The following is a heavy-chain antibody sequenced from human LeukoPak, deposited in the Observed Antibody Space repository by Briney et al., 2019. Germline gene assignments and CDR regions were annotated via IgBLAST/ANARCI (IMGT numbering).Heavy chain of an antibody. CDR2: FNHNGSAT. Sequence: VASLNLSCKVSGYTFTELSMHWVRQAPGKALEWMGEFNHNGSATNYAHHMQGRITMTDATSNHSSYMQLTSPRAEHTAVYYCATQKNITMVRGVIIPKRRGSFDYWGQGTLVTVSS. D-gene: IGHD3-10*01. V-gene: IGHV1-24*01. J-gene: IGHJ4*02. CDR3: ATQKNITMVRGVIIPKRRGSFDY. CDR1: GYTFTELS.